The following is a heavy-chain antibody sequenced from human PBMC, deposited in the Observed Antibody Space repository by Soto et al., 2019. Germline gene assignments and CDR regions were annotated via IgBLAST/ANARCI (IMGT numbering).Heavy chain of an antibody. CDR3: ARGPLVVLNYFES. Sequence: QVQLVQSGTEVKKPGSSVKVSCKASGGTVRNYPISWVLQAPGQGLEWMGSIFPLTDIPDYPQNFQARLTISSDKSTSTAYMELSSLTADDTAMYFCARGPLVVLNYFESWGQGTLVTVSS. CDR1: GGTVRNYP. V-gene: IGHV1-69*02. CDR2: IFPLTDIP. J-gene: IGHJ4*02.